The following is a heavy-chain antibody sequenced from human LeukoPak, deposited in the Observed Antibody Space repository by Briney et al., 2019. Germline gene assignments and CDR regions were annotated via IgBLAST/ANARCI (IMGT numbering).Heavy chain of an antibody. CDR2: IYRSGST. CDR3: ARENYALENWFDP. J-gene: IGHJ5*02. V-gene: IGHV4-59*12. CDR1: GGSINSYY. Sequence: PSETLSLTCTVSGGSINSYYWSWIRQPPGKGLEWIGNIYRSGSTNYNPSLKSRVTISVDTSKNQFSLKLSSVTAADTAVYYCARENYALENWFDPWGQGTLVTVSS. D-gene: IGHD1-7*01.